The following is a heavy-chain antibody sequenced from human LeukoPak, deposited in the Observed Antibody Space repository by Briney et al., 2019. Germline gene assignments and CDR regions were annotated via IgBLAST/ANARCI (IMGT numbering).Heavy chain of an antibody. CDR1: GFTFSYFE. Sequence: GGSLRLSCAASGFTFSYFEMNWVRQAPGKGLELVSYISSSGSPKYYADSVKGRFTISRDNAKNSLYLQMNSLRAEDTAVYYCARDPEGTWIQLWLRTANYFDYWGQGTLVTVSS. V-gene: IGHV3-48*03. J-gene: IGHJ4*02. CDR2: ISSSGSPK. CDR3: ARDPEGTWIQLWLRTANYFDY. D-gene: IGHD5-18*01.